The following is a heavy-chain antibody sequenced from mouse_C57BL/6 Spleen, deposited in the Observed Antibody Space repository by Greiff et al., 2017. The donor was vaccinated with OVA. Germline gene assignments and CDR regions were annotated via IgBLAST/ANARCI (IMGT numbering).Heavy chain of an antibody. CDR1: GYTFTDYY. D-gene: IGHD2-5*01. CDR3: ARVYYSNYFYYAMDY. J-gene: IGHJ4*01. CDR2: INPNNGGT. Sequence: VQLQQSGPELVKPGASVKISCKASGYTFTDYYMNWVKQSHGKSLEWIGDINPNNGGTSYNQKFKGKATLTVDKSSSTAYMELRSLTSEDSAVYYCARVYYSNYFYYAMDYWGQGTSVTVSS. V-gene: IGHV1-26*01.